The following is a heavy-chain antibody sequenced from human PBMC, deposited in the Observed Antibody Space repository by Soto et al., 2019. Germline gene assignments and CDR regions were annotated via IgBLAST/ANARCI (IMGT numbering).Heavy chain of an antibody. CDR3: ARDRGERGSGGDYAGGMDV. Sequence: SVGSLRLSCAASGFTFSSYSMNWVRQAPGKGLEWVSSISSSSSYIYYADSVKGRFTISRDNAKNSLYLQMNSLRAEDTAVYYCARDRGERGSGGDYAGGMDVWGQGTTVTVSS. CDR2: ISSSSSYI. V-gene: IGHV3-21*01. CDR1: GFTFSSYS. J-gene: IGHJ6*02. D-gene: IGHD4-17*01.